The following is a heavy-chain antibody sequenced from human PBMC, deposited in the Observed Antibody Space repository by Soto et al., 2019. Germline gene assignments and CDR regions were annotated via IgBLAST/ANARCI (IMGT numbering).Heavy chain of an antibody. Sequence: PGGSLRLSCAASGFTVSSNYMSWVRQAPGKGLEWVSVIYSGGSTYYADSVKGRFTISRDNSKNTLYLQMNSLRAEDTAVYYCARAPGQKTTVTTYGGQGTLVTVSS. CDR2: IYSGGST. CDR1: GFTVSSNY. V-gene: IGHV3-66*01. CDR3: ARAPGQKTTVTTY. D-gene: IGHD4-17*01. J-gene: IGHJ4*02.